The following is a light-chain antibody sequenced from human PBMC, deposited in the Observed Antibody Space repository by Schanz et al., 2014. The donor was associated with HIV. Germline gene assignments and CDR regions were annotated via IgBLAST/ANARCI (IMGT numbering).Light chain of an antibody. CDR2: AAS. Sequence: DIQMTPSPSSLSASVGDTVAITCRASQGIGNELGWYQQKPGKAPKRLIYAASFLQSEVPSRFIGSGSGTEFTLTITNLQPEDFATYYCQQLNSHPPWTFGQGTKVEIK. J-gene: IGKJ1*01. CDR1: QGIGNE. CDR3: QQLNSHPPWT. V-gene: IGKV1-17*02.